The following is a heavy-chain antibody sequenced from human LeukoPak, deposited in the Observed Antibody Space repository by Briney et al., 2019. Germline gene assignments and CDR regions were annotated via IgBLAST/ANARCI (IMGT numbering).Heavy chain of an antibody. J-gene: IGHJ3*02. V-gene: IGHV3-13*01. CDR2: IGTAGDT. CDR1: GFTFSSYD. Sequence: GGSLRLSCAASGFTFSSYDIHWVRQATGKGLEWVSAIGTAGDTYYPGSVKGRFTISRENAKNSLYLQMNSLRAGDTAVYYCARAGDYNAFDIWGQGTMVTVSS. CDR3: ARAGDYNAFDI. D-gene: IGHD4-17*01.